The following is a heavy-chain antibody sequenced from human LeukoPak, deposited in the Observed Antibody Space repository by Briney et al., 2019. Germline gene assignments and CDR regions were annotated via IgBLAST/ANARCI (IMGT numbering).Heavy chain of an antibody. CDR1: GFTFDDYA. CDR3: AKDIMEYPDYAFDI. CDR2: ISWNSGSI. D-gene: IGHD2-8*01. V-gene: IGHV3-9*01. J-gene: IGHJ3*02. Sequence: GWSLRLSCAASGFTFDDYAMHWVRQAPGKGLEWVSGISWNSGSIGYADSVKGRFTISRDNAKNSLYPQMNSLRAEDTALYYCAKDIMEYPDYAFDIWGQGTMVTVSS.